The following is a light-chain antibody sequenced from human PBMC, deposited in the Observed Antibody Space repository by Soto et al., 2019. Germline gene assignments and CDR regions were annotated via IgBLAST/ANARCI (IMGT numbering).Light chain of an antibody. Sequence: DIEMTQSPSSLSASVGDRVTITGRASESIRSQLNGYQQKPGKAPALLISGASRLHSGVPSRFSGSGSGTDLTLSISGLQHEDFATYYCQQGYRTPFTFCPGTKVDIK. J-gene: IGKJ3*01. CDR2: GAS. V-gene: IGKV1-39*01. CDR1: ESIRSQ. CDR3: QQGYRTPFT.